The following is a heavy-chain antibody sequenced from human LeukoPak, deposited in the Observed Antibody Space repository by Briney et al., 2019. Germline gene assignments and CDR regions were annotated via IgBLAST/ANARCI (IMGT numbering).Heavy chain of an antibody. CDR3: ARDERAGSGWYFVY. D-gene: IGHD6-19*01. CDR1: GFTFSSYS. V-gene: IGHV3-48*02. CDR2: ISYSSSTI. J-gene: IGHJ4*02. Sequence: SGGSLRLSCAASGFTFSSYSMNWVRHAPGKGLEWVSYISYSSSTIYYADSVKGRFTISRDNAKNSLYLQMNSLRDEDTAVYYCARDERAGSGWYFVYWGQGTLVTVSS.